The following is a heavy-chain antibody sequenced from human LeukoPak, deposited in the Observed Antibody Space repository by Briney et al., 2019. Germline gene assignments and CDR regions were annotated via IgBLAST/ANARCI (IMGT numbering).Heavy chain of an antibody. CDR1: GFTISSYG. CDR3: AIFYSEVNYFDY. CDR2: ISYDGSNK. J-gene: IGHJ4*02. D-gene: IGHD3-22*01. Sequence: GGSLRLSCAASGFTISSYGMHWVRQARGKGLEWVAVISYDGSNKYYADSVKGRFTISRDNSKNTLYLQMNSLRAEDTAVYYCAIFYSEVNYFDYWGQGTLVTVSS. V-gene: IGHV3-30*03.